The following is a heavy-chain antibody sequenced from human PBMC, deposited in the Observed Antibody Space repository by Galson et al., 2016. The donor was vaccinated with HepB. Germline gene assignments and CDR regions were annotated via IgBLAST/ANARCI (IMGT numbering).Heavy chain of an antibody. CDR1: GFPFSSYG. Sequence: SLRLSCAASGFPFSSYGMHWVRQAPGKGLEWVTIVWSGETNKYYADSVKGRFTISRDDSKNTLYLQMSSLRAGDTAVYYCASMGGGSGSWYKDWGQGNLVTVSS. CDR3: ASMGGGSGSWYKD. V-gene: IGHV3-33*01. CDR2: VWSGETNK. D-gene: IGHD6-13*01. J-gene: IGHJ4*02.